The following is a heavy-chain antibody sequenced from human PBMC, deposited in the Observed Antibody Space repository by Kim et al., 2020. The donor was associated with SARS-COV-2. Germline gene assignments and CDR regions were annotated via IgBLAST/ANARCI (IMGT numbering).Heavy chain of an antibody. V-gene: IGHV7-4-1*02. Sequence: ASVKVSCKASGYTFTSYAMNWVRQAPGQGLEWMGWINTNTGNPTYAQGFTGRFVFSLDTSVSTAYLQISSLKAEDTAVYYCPRAFPYYYDSSGFPWYWGQGTLVTVSS. CDR2: INTNTGNP. J-gene: IGHJ4*02. CDR3: PRAFPYYYDSSGFPWY. CDR1: GYTFTSYA. D-gene: IGHD3-22*01.